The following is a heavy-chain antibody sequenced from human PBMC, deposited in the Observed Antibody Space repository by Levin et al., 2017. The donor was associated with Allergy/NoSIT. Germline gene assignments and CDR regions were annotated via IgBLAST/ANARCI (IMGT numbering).Heavy chain of an antibody. Sequence: ASVKVSCKVSGYTLTELSMHWVRQAPGKGLEWMGGFDPEDGETIYAQKFQGRVTMTEDTSTDTAYMELSSLRSEDTAVYYCATDRSCSSTSCYIGWFDPWGQGTLVTVSS. CDR3: ATDRSCSSTSCYIGWFDP. CDR1: GYTLTELS. CDR2: FDPEDGET. D-gene: IGHD2-2*02. V-gene: IGHV1-24*01. J-gene: IGHJ5*02.